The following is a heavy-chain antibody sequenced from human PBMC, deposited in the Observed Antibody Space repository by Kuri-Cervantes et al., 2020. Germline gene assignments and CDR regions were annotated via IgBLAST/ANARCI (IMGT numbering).Heavy chain of an antibody. CDR3: ARHSYCSGGGCRTYYYYMDV. V-gene: IGHV5-51*01. CDR2: IYPGDSDT. Sequence: KVSCKGSGYSFTSYWIGWVRQMPGKGLEWMGIIYPGDSDTRYSPSFQGQITISDDKSISTAYLQWSSLKASETAMYYCARHSYCSGGGCRTYYYYMDVWGKGTTVTVSS. CDR1: GYSFTSYW. J-gene: IGHJ6*03. D-gene: IGHD2-15*01.